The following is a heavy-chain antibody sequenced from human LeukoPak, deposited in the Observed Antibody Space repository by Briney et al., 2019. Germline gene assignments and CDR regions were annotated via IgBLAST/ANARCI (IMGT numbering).Heavy chain of an antibody. D-gene: IGHD3-22*01. CDR3: ARAGYYDSSGYYAFDY. V-gene: IGHV6-1*01. J-gene: IGHJ4*02. Sequence: SQTLSLTCAISGDSVSSNSAAWIWITQSPSRGLEWLGRTYYRSKWSNDYAVSVKSRITINPDTSTNQFSLQLNSVTPEDTAVYYCARAGYYDSSGYYAFDYWGQGTLVTVSS. CDR1: GDSVSSNSAA. CDR2: TYYRSKWSN.